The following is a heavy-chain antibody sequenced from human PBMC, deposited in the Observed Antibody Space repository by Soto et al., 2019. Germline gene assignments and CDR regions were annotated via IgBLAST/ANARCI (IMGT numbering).Heavy chain of an antibody. D-gene: IGHD5-12*01. Sequence: PGGSLRLSCAASGFTFSSYAMSWVRQAPGKGLEWVSDISGSGGTTFYAESVKGRFTISRDNSMTTLYLQMNSLRADDTAIYFCAKGRRQWLRPYYFDYWGQGAQVTVSS. CDR1: GFTFSSYA. CDR2: ISGSGGTT. J-gene: IGHJ4*02. CDR3: AKGRRQWLRPYYFDY. V-gene: IGHV3-23*01.